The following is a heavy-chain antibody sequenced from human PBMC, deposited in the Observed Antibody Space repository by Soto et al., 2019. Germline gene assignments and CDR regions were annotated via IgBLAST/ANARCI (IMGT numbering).Heavy chain of an antibody. D-gene: IGHD6-19*01. CDR3: ARRAYYSSGWYDAFDI. Sequence: PGGSLRLSCAASGFTFSSYGMHWVRQAPGKGLEWVAVIWFDGSNKYCADSVKGRFTISRDNSKNTLYLQMNSLRAEDTAVYYCARRAYYSSGWYDAFDIWGQGTMVTVSS. V-gene: IGHV3-33*01. CDR1: GFTFSSYG. CDR2: IWFDGSNK. J-gene: IGHJ3*02.